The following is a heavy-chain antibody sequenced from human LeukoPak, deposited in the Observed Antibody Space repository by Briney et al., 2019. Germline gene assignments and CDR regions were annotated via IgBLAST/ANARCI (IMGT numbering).Heavy chain of an antibody. D-gene: IGHD6-13*01. J-gene: IGHJ4*02. CDR1: GFTFSSYD. V-gene: IGHV3-13*01. CDR2: IGTAGDT. Sequence: PGGSLRLSCAASGFTFSSYDMHWVRHATGKGLEWVSGIGTAGDTYHLDSVKGRFTISRENAKNSLYLQMSSLRAGDTAVYYCARASRSAAADFDYWGQGTLVTVSS. CDR3: ARASRSAAADFDY.